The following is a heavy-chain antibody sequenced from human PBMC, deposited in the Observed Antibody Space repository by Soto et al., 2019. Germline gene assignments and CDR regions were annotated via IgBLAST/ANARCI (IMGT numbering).Heavy chain of an antibody. CDR1: GYTFTVYY. CDR2: INPNSGGT. V-gene: IGHV1-2*02. Sequence: ASVKVSCKASGYTFTVYYMHWVRQAPGQGLEWMGWINPNSGGTNYAQKFQGRVTMTRDTSISTAYMELSRLRSDDTAVYYCARVGAKGPYGMDVWGQGTTVTVSS. D-gene: IGHD1-26*01. J-gene: IGHJ6*02. CDR3: ARVGAKGPYGMDV.